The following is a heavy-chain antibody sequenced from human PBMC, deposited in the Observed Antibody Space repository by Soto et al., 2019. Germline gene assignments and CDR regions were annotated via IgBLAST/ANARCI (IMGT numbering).Heavy chain of an antibody. CDR1: GGSISGSYYY. V-gene: IGHV4-39*01. CDR2: VFYTGFT. Sequence: SETLSLTCAVSGGSISGSYYYWAWLRQSPGKGPEWIGSVFYTGFTSYNPSLESRVSVSVDTSKSQFSLKLSAVTAADTAVYYCATSQKGYNWNYFDHWGQGAMVTVSS. CDR3: ATSQKGYNWNYFDH. J-gene: IGHJ4*02. D-gene: IGHD1-20*01.